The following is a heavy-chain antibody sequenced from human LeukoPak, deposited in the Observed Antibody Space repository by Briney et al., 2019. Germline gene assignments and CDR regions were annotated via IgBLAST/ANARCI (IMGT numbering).Heavy chain of an antibody. CDR3: ARDPDLSGYSFFGY. D-gene: IGHD3-22*01. CDR1: GFTSSSYW. CDR2: INSDGSST. Sequence: GGSLRLSCVASGFTSSSYWMHWVRQAPGKGLVWVSGINSDGSSTTYADSVKGRFTISRDNAKNTLYLQMNSLRAEDTAVYYCARDPDLSGYSFFGYWGQGTLVSVSS. J-gene: IGHJ4*02. V-gene: IGHV3-74*01.